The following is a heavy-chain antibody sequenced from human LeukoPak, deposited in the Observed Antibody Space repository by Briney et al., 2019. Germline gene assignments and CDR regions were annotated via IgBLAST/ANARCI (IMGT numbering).Heavy chain of an antibody. CDR1: GYTFTGYY. D-gene: IGHD4-11*01. J-gene: IGHJ5*02. CDR3: ASAYSSSRYWFDP. V-gene: IGHV1-2*02. CDR2: INPNSGGT. Sequence: GASVKVSCKASGYTFTGYYMHWVRQAPGQGLEWMGRINPNSGGTNYAQKFQGRVTMTRDTSISTAYMELSRLRSDDTAVYYCASAYSSSRYWFDPWGQGTLVTVSS.